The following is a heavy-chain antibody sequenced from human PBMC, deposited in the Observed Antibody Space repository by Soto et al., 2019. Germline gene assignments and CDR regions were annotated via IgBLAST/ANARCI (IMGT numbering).Heavy chain of an antibody. CDR2: IYYNGNT. D-gene: IGHD4-4*01. CDR3: ARRVGLQFFDS. Sequence: QVQLQESGPGLVKPSQTLSLTCAVSGGSISSGYYWSWIRQHPGKGLEWIGYIYYNGNTYYNPSLRSRVTISVDTSENQFSLTLTSVTAADTAMYYCARRVGLQFFDSWGQGILVTVS. J-gene: IGHJ4*02. CDR1: GGSISSGYY. V-gene: IGHV4-31*11.